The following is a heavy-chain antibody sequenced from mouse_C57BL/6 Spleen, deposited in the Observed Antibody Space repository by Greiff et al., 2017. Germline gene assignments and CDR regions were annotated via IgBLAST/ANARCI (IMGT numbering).Heavy chain of an antibody. Sequence: VQLQQSGAELVKPGASVKISCKASGYAFSSYWMNWVKQRPGKGLEWIGQIYPGDGDTNYNGKFKGKATLTADKSSSTAYMQLSSLTSEDSAVYFCARRVYGSSPAWFAYWGQGTLVTVSA. D-gene: IGHD1-1*01. V-gene: IGHV1-80*01. CDR2: IYPGDGDT. J-gene: IGHJ3*01. CDR1: GYAFSSYW. CDR3: ARRVYGSSPAWFAY.